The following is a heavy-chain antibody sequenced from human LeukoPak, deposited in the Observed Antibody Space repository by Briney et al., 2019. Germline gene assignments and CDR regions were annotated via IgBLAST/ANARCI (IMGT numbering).Heavy chain of an antibody. V-gene: IGHV3-30*04. J-gene: IGHJ4*02. Sequence: PGGSLRLSCAASGFTFSSYAMHWVRQAPGKGLEWVAVISYDGSNKYYADSVKGRFTISRYNSKNTLYLQMNSLRAEDTAVYYCARDLGGTMTTASFDYWGQGTLVTVSS. D-gene: IGHD4-17*01. CDR1: GFTFSSYA. CDR3: ARDLGGTMTTASFDY. CDR2: ISYDGSNK.